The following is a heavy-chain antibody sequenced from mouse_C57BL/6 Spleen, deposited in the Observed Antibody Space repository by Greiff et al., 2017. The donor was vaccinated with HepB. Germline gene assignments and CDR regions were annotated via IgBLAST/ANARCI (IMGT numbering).Heavy chain of an antibody. V-gene: IGHV1-50*01. CDR3: ARSGDGSSYFDY. Sequence: VQLQRPGAELVKPGASVKLSCKASGYTFTSYWMQWVKQRPGQGLEWIGEIDPSDSYTNYNQKFKGKATLTVDTSSSTAYMQLSSLTSEDSAVYYCARSGDGSSYFDYWGQGTTLTVSS. D-gene: IGHD1-1*01. J-gene: IGHJ2*01. CDR1: GYTFTSYW. CDR2: IDPSDSYT.